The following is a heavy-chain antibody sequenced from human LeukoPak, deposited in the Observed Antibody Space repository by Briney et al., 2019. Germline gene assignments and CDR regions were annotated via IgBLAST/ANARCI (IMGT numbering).Heavy chain of an antibody. Sequence: PGGSLRLSCEASGFRFGGFWMNWVRQAPGKGTGRVANINQDGSEKLYVDSVKGRFTISRDNAKNSLYLQMNSLRVEDTAVYYCTRDVREAYDIWGHGTMVTVSS. CDR1: GFRFGGFW. CDR3: TRDVREAYDI. V-gene: IGHV3-7*01. CDR2: INQDGSEK. D-gene: IGHD3-16*01. J-gene: IGHJ3*02.